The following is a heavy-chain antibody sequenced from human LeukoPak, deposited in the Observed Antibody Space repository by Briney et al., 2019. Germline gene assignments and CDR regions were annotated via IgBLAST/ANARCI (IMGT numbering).Heavy chain of an antibody. V-gene: IGHV4-59*01. J-gene: IGHJ4*02. CDR2: IYYSGST. D-gene: IGHD3-22*01. Sequence: SETLSLTCTVSGGSIRSYYCSWIRQPPGKGLEWIGYIYYSGSTNYNPSLKSRVTISVDTSKKQFSLKLSSVTAADTAVYYCARGGGSTDYYDSSGYFWGQGTLVTVSS. CDR3: ARGGGSTDYYDSSGYF. CDR1: GGSIRSYY.